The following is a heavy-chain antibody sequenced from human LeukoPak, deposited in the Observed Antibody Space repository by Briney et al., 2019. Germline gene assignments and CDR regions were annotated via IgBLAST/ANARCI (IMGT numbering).Heavy chain of an antibody. Sequence: SETLSLTCTVSGGSIKGHYWSWIRQPPGKGLEWIGYVFNGGITSYNPSLKSRVTISVDTSNNQFSLKLSSVTAADTAVYYCARDSVPSQTMIVIPDYWGQGTLVTVSS. D-gene: IGHD3-22*01. CDR1: GGSIKGHY. CDR3: ARDSVPSQTMIVIPDY. CDR2: VFNGGIT. V-gene: IGHV4-4*08. J-gene: IGHJ4*02.